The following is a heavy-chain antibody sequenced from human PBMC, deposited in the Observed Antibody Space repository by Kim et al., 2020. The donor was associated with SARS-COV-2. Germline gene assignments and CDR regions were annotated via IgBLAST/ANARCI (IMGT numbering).Heavy chain of an antibody. V-gene: IGHV3-11*06. CDR3: ARAQQLGNYYYYGMDV. Sequence: SVKGRFTSSRDNAKNSLYLQMNSLRAEDTAVYYCARAQQLGNYYYYGMDVWGQGTTVTVSS. J-gene: IGHJ6*02. D-gene: IGHD6-6*01.